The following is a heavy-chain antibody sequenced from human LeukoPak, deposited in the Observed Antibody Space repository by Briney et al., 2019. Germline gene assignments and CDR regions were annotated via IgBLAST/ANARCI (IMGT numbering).Heavy chain of an antibody. V-gene: IGHV3-23*01. CDR1: GFSFSSYA. J-gene: IGHJ5*02. CDR3: AKEVAAAGRVRWFDP. Sequence: GGSLRLSCAASGFSFSSYAMSWVRQAPGKGLEWVSAISGSGGSTYYADSVKGRFTISRDNSKNTLYLQMNSLRAEDTAVYYCAKEVAAAGRVRWFDPWGQGTLVTVSS. CDR2: ISGSGGST. D-gene: IGHD6-13*01.